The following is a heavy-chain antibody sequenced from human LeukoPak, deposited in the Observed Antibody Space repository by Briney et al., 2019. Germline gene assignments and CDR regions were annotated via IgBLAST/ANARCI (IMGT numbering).Heavy chain of an antibody. CDR3: ARDRPNYGDYRDAFDI. V-gene: IGHV3-23*01. Sequence: GGTLRLSCAASGFNFYNYGMNWVRQAPGKGLEWVSSITNSGYSAYYADSVTGRFTISRDTSKNMLYLQMNSLGVDDTAVYYCARDRPNYGDYRDAFDIWGQGTMVTVSS. CDR2: ITNSGYSA. J-gene: IGHJ3*02. D-gene: IGHD4-17*01. CDR1: GFNFYNYG.